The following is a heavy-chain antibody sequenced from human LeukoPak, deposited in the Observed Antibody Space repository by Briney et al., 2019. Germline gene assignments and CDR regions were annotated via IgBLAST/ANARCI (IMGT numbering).Heavy chain of an antibody. J-gene: IGHJ4*02. V-gene: IGHV1-18*01. CDR1: GYTFTSYG. Sequence: SVKVSCKASGYTFTSYGISWVRQAPGQGLEWMGWISAYNGNTNYAQKLQGRVTMTTDTSTSTAYMELRSLRSDDTAVYYCARDLRDYYDSSATNSFDYWGQGTPVTVSS. CDR3: ARDLRDYYDSSATNSFDY. CDR2: ISAYNGNT. D-gene: IGHD3-22*01.